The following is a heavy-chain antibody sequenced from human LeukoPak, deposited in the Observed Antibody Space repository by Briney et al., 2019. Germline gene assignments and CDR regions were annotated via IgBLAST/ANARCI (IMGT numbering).Heavy chain of an antibody. V-gene: IGHV3-23*01. CDR2: ISGSGSDGST. CDR3: AKDQEITMIVGRYFDY. J-gene: IGHJ4*02. D-gene: IGHD3-22*01. Sequence: GGSLRLSCAASGITFSSYGMSWVRQAPGKGLEWVSSISGSGSDGSTYYADSVKGRFTISRDNSKNTLYLQMNSLRAEDTAVYYCAKDQEITMIVGRYFDYWGQGTLVTVSS. CDR1: GITFSSYG.